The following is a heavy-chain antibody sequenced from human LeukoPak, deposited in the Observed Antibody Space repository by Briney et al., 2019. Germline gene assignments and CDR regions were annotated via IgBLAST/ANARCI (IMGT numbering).Heavy chain of an antibody. CDR2: INHSGST. V-gene: IGHV4-34*01. CDR3: ARHWENYYYMDV. D-gene: IGHD1-26*01. CDR1: GGSFSGYY. Sequence: SETLSLTCAVYGGSFSGYYWSWIRQPPGKGLEWIGEINHSGSTNYNPSLKSRVTISVDTSKNQSSLKLSSVTAADTAVYYCARHWENYYYMDVWGKGTTVTISS. J-gene: IGHJ6*03.